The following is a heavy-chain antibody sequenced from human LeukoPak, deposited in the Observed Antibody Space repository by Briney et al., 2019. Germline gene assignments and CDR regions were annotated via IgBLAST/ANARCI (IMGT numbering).Heavy chain of an antibody. J-gene: IGHJ3*02. CDR2: FYISGST. D-gene: IGHD3-10*01. Sequence: KSSETLSLTCTVSGGSISSGSYYWSWMRQPAGKGLEWIGRFYISGSTDYNPSLKRRVTISVDPSKQQLYLEQSSRTAADTDVYYCARDRGQVLWFGELLKWDPDAFDIWGQGTMVTVSS. CDR1: GGSISSGSYY. V-gene: IGHV4-61*02. CDR3: ARDRGQVLWFGELLKWDPDAFDI.